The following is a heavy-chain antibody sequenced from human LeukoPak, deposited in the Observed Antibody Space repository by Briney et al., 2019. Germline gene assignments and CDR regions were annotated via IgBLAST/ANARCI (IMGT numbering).Heavy chain of an antibody. CDR3: ARLEYCSGGSCYGDY. D-gene: IGHD2-15*01. J-gene: IGHJ4*02. CDR2: IYTSGST. CDR1: GVSISSYD. V-gene: IGHV4-4*07. Sequence: SETLSLTCTVSGVSISSYDLSWIRQPAGKGLEWIGRIYTSGSTNYNPSLKSRVTMSVDTYKNQFSLKLTSVTAADTAVYFCARLEYCSGGSCYGDYWGQGILVTVCS.